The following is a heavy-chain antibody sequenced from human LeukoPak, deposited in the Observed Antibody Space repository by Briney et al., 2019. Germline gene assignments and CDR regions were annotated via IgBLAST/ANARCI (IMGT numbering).Heavy chain of an antibody. Sequence: GGSLRLSCAASGFTFSSYSMNWVRQAPGKGLEWVSYISRSSSTIYYADSVKGRFTISRDNAKNSLYLQMNSLRAEDTAVYYCARFDGFDYWGQGTLVTVSS. D-gene: IGHD2-8*01. J-gene: IGHJ4*02. CDR2: ISRSSSTI. CDR1: GFTFSSYS. V-gene: IGHV3-48*04. CDR3: ARFDGFDY.